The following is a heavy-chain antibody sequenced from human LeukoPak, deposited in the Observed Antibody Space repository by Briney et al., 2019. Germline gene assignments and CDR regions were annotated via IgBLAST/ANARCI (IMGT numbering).Heavy chain of an antibody. J-gene: IGHJ3*02. D-gene: IGHD3-22*01. V-gene: IGHV4-34*01. CDR2: INHSGST. Sequence: SETLSLTCAVYGGPFSGYYWSWIRQPPGKGLEWIGEINHSGSTNYNPSLKSRVTISVDTSKNQFSLKLSSVTAADTAVYYCARGRVVYYYDSSGYYVRSFAFDIWGQGTMVTVSS. CDR1: GGPFSGYY. CDR3: ARGRVVYYYDSSGYYVRSFAFDI.